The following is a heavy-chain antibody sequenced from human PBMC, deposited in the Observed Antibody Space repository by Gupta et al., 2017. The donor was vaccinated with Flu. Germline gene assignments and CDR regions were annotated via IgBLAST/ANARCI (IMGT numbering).Heavy chain of an antibody. CDR3: ARAYENYYGMDV. V-gene: IGHV3-7*04. CDR1: TFGRYG. CDR2: INQDGSEK. J-gene: IGHJ6*02. D-gene: IGHD3-3*01. Sequence: TFGRYGRSWVRQAPGKGLEWVANINQDGSEKYYVDSVKGRFTISRDKAKNSLYLQMNSLRVEDTAVYYCARAYENYYGMDVWGQGTTVTVSS.